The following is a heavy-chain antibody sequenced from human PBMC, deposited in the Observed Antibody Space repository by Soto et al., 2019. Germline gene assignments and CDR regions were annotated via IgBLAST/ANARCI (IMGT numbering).Heavy chain of an antibody. Sequence: QVQLVESGGGVVQPGRSLRLSCAASGFTFSSYAMHWVRQAPGKGLGWVAVISYDGSNKYYADSVKGRFTISRDNSENTLYLQMNSLRAEDTAVYYCARDESQYSSGWWYFDYWGQGTLVTVSS. CDR1: GFTFSSYA. CDR3: ARDESQYSSGWWYFDY. CDR2: ISYDGSNK. V-gene: IGHV3-30-3*01. D-gene: IGHD6-19*01. J-gene: IGHJ4*02.